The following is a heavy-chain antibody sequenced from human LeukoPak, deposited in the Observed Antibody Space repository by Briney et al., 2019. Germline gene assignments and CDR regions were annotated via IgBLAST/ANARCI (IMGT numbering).Heavy chain of an antibody. CDR3: ARLDHNGSGSFLGLDY. V-gene: IGHV4-39*01. CDR2: IYYSGST. J-gene: IGHJ4*02. Sequence: SETLSLTCTVSSGSISSSSYYWSWIRQPPGKGLEWIGTIYYSGSTYYNPSLKSRVTISVDTSKNQFSLKLNSVTAADTAVYYCARLDHNGSGSFLGLDYWGQGTLVAVSS. CDR1: SGSISSSSYY. D-gene: IGHD3-10*01.